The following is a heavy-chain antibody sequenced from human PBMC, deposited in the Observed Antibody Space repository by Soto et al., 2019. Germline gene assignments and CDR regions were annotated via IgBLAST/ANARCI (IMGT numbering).Heavy chain of an antibody. CDR2: IWYDGSNK. CDR1: GFTFSSYG. Sequence: ESGGGVVQPGRSLRLSCAASGFTFSSYGMHWVRQAPGKGLEWVAVIWYDGSNKYYADSVKGRFTISRDNSKNTLYLQMNSLRAEDTAVYYCARDTYGSGSNPDYWGQGTLVTVSS. CDR3: ARDTYGSGSNPDY. V-gene: IGHV3-33*01. D-gene: IGHD3-10*01. J-gene: IGHJ4*02.